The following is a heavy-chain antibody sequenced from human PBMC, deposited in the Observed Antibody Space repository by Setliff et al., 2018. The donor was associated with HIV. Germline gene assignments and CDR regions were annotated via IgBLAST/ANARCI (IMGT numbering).Heavy chain of an antibody. D-gene: IGHD1-26*01. Sequence: SDTLSLTCTVSGGSISSSYYWSWIRQPAGKGLEWIGHIYTSGSTNYNPSLKSRVTMSVDTSKNQFFLRLSSVTAADTAVYYCAAATTLDYWGQGTLVTVSS. CDR1: GGSISSSYY. V-gene: IGHV4-61*09. J-gene: IGHJ4*02. CDR3: AAATTLDY. CDR2: IYTSGST.